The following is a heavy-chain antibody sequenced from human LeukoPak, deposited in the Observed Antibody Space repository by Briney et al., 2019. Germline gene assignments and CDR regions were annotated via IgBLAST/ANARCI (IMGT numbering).Heavy chain of an antibody. D-gene: IGHD3-16*01. J-gene: IGHJ3*02. Sequence: SETLSLTCTVSGGSISTSNYYWGWIRQPPGKGLEWIGNIFYSGSTYYSPSLRSRVTISLDKSKNQFSLKVTSVTAADTAVYYCVRAAPITGAFDIWGQGTMVTVSS. CDR1: GGSISTSNYY. CDR3: VRAAPITGAFDI. V-gene: IGHV4-39*07. CDR2: IFYSGST.